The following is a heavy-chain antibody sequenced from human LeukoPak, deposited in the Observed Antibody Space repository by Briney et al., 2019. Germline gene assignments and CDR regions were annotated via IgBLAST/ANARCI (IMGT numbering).Heavy chain of an antibody. Sequence: SVKVSCKASGGTFSSYGITWVRRAPGQGLEWMGRIIPFPGVTNYAQKFQGRVTTTADKSTSTAYMELSSLRSEDTAVYYCARVNGDYFDYWGQGTLVTVSS. CDR2: IIPFPGVT. CDR1: GGTFSSYG. D-gene: IGHD4-17*01. CDR3: ARVNGDYFDY. J-gene: IGHJ4*02. V-gene: IGHV1-69*04.